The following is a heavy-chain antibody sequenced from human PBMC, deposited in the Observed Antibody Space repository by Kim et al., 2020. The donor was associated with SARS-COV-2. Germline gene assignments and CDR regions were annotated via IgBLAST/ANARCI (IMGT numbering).Heavy chain of an antibody. V-gene: IGHV3-23*01. CDR3: AKAPSYSSGWYVWFDP. J-gene: IGHJ5*02. CDR1: GFTFSSYA. D-gene: IGHD6-19*01. Sequence: GGSLRLSCAASGFTFSSYAMSWVRQAPGKGLEWVSAISGSGGSTYYADSVKGRFTISRDNSKNTLYLQMNSLRAEDTAVYYCAKAPSYSSGWYVWFDPWGQGTLVTVSS. CDR2: ISGSGGST.